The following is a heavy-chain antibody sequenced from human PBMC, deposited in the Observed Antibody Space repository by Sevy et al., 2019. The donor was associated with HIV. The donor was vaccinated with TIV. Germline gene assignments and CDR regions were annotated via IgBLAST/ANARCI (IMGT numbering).Heavy chain of an antibody. CDR1: CGSITSLY. Sequence: SETLSLTCTVSCGSITSLYWNWIRQPPGKGLEWIANICYNGHINYNPSLKSRVTLSLDTSNNQFSLRLSSVTAADTAMYYCAGENAWGRGYSWGQGTLVTVSS. V-gene: IGHV4-59*08. D-gene: IGHD1-26*01. CDR3: AGENAWGRGYS. CDR2: ICYNGHI. J-gene: IGHJ4*02.